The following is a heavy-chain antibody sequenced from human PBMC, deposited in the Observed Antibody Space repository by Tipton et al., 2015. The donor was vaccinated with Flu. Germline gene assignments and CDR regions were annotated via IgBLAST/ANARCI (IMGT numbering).Heavy chain of an antibody. J-gene: IGHJ4*02. D-gene: IGHD3-10*01. CDR3: ARGSGSGPHVVFEF. CDR1: GGSLSSFY. V-gene: IGHV4-4*07. Sequence: LRLSCTVSGGSLSSFYWTWIRQPAGKGLEWIGRIYSSGITKYNPSLKSRVTMSVDTSKNQFSLSLSSVTAADTAVYYCARGSGSGPHVVFEFWGGGKMVTVSS. CDR2: IYSSGIT.